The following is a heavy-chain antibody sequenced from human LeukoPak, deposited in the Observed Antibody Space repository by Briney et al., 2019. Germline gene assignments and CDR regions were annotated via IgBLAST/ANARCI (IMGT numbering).Heavy chain of an antibody. D-gene: IGHD2-2*02. CDR1: GFTFDDYA. J-gene: IGHJ4*02. CDR3: AKVRAFEVVPAAIPGDY. V-gene: IGHV3-9*01. Sequence: GGSLRLSCAASGFTFDDYAMHWVRQAPGKGLEWVSGISWNSGSIGYADSVKGRFTISRDNAKNSLYLQMNSLRAEDTAVYYCAKVRAFEVVPAAIPGDYWGQGTLVTVSS. CDR2: ISWNSGSI.